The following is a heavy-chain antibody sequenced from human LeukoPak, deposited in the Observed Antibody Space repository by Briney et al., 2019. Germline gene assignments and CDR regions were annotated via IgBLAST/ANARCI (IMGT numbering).Heavy chain of an antibody. Sequence: GGSLRLSCAASGFTFSTYAMNWVRQAPGKGLEWVSGITNGGNYTFYADSVKGWFTISRDNSKNTLYLQMNSLRAADKAVYYCASGHGTTIGTFDYWGQGTLVTVSS. V-gene: IGHV3-23*01. CDR3: ASGHGTTIGTFDY. CDR2: ITNGGNYT. D-gene: IGHD2-21*02. CDR1: GFTFSTYA. J-gene: IGHJ4*02.